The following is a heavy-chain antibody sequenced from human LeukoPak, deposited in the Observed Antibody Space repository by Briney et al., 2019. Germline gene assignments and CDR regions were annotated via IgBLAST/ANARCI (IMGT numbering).Heavy chain of an antibody. V-gene: IGHV3-21*01. CDR2: ISSSSSYI. CDR1: GFTFSSYS. D-gene: IGHD6-19*01. CDR3: ARGVAVAGTNYWFDP. Sequence: GGSLRLSCAASGFTFSSYSMNWVRQAPGKGLEWVSSISSSSSYIYYADSVKGRFTISRDNAKNSLYLQMNSLRAEDTAVYYCARGVAVAGTNYWFDPWGQGTLVTVSS. J-gene: IGHJ5*02.